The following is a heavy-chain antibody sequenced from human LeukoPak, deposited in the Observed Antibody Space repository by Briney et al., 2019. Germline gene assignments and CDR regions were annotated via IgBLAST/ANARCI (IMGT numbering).Heavy chain of an antibody. CDR3: VRGAAIYDILTGYSPGAFDI. J-gene: IGHJ3*02. V-gene: IGHV4-31*03. CDR2: IYYSGGT. CDR1: GVSISSGAYY. Sequence: SSETLSLTCTVSGVSISSGAYYWSWIRQHPGKGLEWIGYIYYSGGTYYNPSLKSRVTISVDTSKNQLSLKLNSVTAADTAVYYCVRGAAIYDILTGYSPGAFDIWGQGTLVTVSS. D-gene: IGHD3-9*01.